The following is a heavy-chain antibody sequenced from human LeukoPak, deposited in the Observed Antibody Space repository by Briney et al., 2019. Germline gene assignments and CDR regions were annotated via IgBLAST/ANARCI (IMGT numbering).Heavy chain of an antibody. J-gene: IGHJ4*02. CDR2: IYNSGTT. CDR1: GGSISRYY. V-gene: IGHV4-59*08. Sequence: SETLSLTCTVSGGSISRYYWSWIRQPPGNGLEWIGYIYNSGTTNYNPSLKSRVTISADTSKNQFSLKLSSVTAADTAVYYCARAKGPKFDYWGQGTLVTVSS. CDR3: ARAKGPKFDY.